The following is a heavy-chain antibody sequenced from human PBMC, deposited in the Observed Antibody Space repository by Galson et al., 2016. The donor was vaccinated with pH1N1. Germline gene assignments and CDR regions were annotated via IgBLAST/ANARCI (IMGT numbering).Heavy chain of an antibody. V-gene: IGHV1-69*13. D-gene: IGHD3-22*01. Sequence: SVKVSCKASGGTFGSYGINWVRQAPGQGLEWMGGSIPILNITKYAQNFQDRVTITADESPTTAYMELSSLRSEDTAVYYCAREDYYDTDLSDWYFDLWGRGTLLTVSS. J-gene: IGHJ2*01. CDR2: SIPILNIT. CDR3: AREDYYDTDLSDWYFDL. CDR1: GGTFGSYG.